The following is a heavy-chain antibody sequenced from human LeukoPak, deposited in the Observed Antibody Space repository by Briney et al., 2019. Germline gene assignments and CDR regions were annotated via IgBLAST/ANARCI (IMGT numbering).Heavy chain of an antibody. Sequence: GGSLRLSCTASGFSFTDFGMNWVRQAPGKGLEWVSHTTHSGITTHYADSVKGRFTISRDNSKSTLYLQMNSLRAEDTAVYYCAKPVTGSIFDYWGRGTLVTVSS. J-gene: IGHJ4*02. V-gene: IGHV3-23*01. D-gene: IGHD6-19*01. CDR1: GFSFTDFG. CDR2: TTHSGITT. CDR3: AKPVTGSIFDY.